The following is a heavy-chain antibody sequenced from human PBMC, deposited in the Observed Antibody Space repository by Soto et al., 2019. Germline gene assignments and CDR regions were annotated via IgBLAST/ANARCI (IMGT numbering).Heavy chain of an antibody. CDR2: IIPIFGTT. V-gene: IGHV1-69*12. CDR3: ARAIGNINNYYGMDV. CDR1: GGSFSSYA. D-gene: IGHD1-1*01. Sequence: QVKLLQSGAEVKKPGSSVKVSCKTSGGSFSSYAMNWVRQAPGQGLEWMGGIIPIFGTTDYAQKFHGRVTITADESTNTAYMVLTSLRSEDTAVYYCARAIGNINNYYGMDVWGQGTTVTVSS. J-gene: IGHJ6*02.